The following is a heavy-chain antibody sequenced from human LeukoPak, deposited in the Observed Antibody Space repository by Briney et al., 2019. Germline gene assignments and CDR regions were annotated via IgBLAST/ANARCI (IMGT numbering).Heavy chain of an antibody. D-gene: IGHD3-10*01. CDR1: GGSISSSSYY. Sequence: SETLSLTCTVSGGSISSSSYYWGWIRQPPGKGLEWIGSIYYSGSTYYNPSLKSRVTISVDTSKNQFSLKLSSVTAADTAVCYCARRAVRGVIYYYYYMDVWGKGTTVTISS. CDR2: IYYSGST. V-gene: IGHV4-39*01. J-gene: IGHJ6*03. CDR3: ARRAVRGVIYYYYYMDV.